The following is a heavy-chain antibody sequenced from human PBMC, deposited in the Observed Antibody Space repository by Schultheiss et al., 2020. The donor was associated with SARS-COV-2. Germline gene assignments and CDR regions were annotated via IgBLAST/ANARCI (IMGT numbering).Heavy chain of an antibody. CDR3: ATRYSSSWYHAFDI. J-gene: IGHJ3*02. Sequence: GGSLRLSCAASGFTFSKAWMNWVRQAPGKGLEWVSVIYSDGSTHSADSVKGRFTISRDNAKKSLYLHMESLRGEDTAVYFCATRYSSSWYHAFDIWGQGTMVTVSS. D-gene: IGHD6-13*01. V-gene: IGHV3-53*01. CDR2: IYSDGST. CDR1: GFTFSKAW.